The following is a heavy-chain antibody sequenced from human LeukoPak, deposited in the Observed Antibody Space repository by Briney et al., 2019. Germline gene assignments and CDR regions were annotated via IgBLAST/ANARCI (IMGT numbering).Heavy chain of an antibody. CDR2: ISGSGGST. J-gene: IGHJ4*02. CDR1: GVTFNNYA. V-gene: IGHV3-23*01. D-gene: IGHD3-10*01. Sequence: GGSLRLSCAASGVTFNNYAMNWVRQAPGKGLEWVSSISGSGGSTYYADSVKGRFTISRDNSRNTLYLQMNSLRAEDTALYYCAREKVQGIIDYWGQGTLVTVSS. CDR3: AREKVQGIIDY.